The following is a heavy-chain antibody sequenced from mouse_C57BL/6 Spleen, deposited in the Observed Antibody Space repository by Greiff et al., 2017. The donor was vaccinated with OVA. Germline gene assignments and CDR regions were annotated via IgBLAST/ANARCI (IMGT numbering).Heavy chain of an antibody. Sequence: QVHVKQPGAELVKPGASVKLSCKASGYTFTSYWMHWVKQRPGQGLEWIGMIHPNSGSTNYNEKFKSKATLTVDKSSSTAYMQLSSLTSEDSAVYYCASAYYGSSYYAMDYWGQGTSVTVSS. CDR2: IHPNSGST. D-gene: IGHD1-1*01. V-gene: IGHV1-64*01. CDR1: GYTFTSYW. J-gene: IGHJ4*01. CDR3: ASAYYGSSYYAMDY.